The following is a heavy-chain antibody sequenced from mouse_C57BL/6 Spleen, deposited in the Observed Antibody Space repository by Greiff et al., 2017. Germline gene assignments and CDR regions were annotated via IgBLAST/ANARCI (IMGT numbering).Heavy chain of an antibody. V-gene: IGHV1-64*01. J-gene: IGHJ2*01. CDR1: GYTFTSYW. Sequence: QVQLQQPGAELVKPGASVKLSCKASGYTFTSYWMHWVKQSPGQGLEWIGMIHPNSGSTNYNEKFKSKATLTVDKSSSTAYMQLSSLTSEDSAVYYCARDGSRGDFDDWGQGTTLTVSS. D-gene: IGHD1-1*01. CDR3: ARDGSRGDFDD. CDR2: IHPNSGST.